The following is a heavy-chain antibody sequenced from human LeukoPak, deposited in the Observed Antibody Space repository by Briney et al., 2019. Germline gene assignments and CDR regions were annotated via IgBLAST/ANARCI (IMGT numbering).Heavy chain of an antibody. CDR3: AREPSPPYCSSTSCPG. CDR2: ISSSSYI. Sequence: GGSLRLSCAASGFTFSSYSMNWVRQAPGKGLEWVSSISSSSYIYYADSVKGRFTISRDNAKNSLYLQMNSLRAEDTVVYYCAREPSPPYCSSTSCPGWGQGTLVTVPS. CDR1: GFTFSSYS. D-gene: IGHD2-2*01. V-gene: IGHV3-21*01. J-gene: IGHJ4*02.